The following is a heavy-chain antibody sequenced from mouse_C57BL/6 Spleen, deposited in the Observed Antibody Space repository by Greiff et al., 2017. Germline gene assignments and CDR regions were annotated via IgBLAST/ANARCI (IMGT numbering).Heavy chain of an antibody. CDR3: ARGATVVATRVYFDY. J-gene: IGHJ2*01. V-gene: IGHV1-64*01. Sequence: VQLQQPGAELVKPGASVKLSCKASGYTFTSYWMHWVKQRPGQGLEWIGMIHPNSGSTNYNEKFKSKATLTVDKSSSTAYMQLSSLTSEDSAVYYCARGATVVATRVYFDYWGQGTTLTVSS. CDR1: GYTFTSYW. CDR2: IHPNSGST. D-gene: IGHD1-1*01.